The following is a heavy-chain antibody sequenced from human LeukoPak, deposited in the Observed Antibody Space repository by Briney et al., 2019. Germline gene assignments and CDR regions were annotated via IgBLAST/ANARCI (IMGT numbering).Heavy chain of an antibody. D-gene: IGHD2-15*01. CDR3: AKEGGHSYDYFDY. CDR2: ISSSGSTI. CDR1: GFTFSSYE. V-gene: IGHV3-48*03. Sequence: GGSLRLSCAASGFTFSSYEMNWVRQAPGKGLEWVSYISSSGSTIYHADSVQGRFTISRDNSKNMLYLQMSSLRAEDTALYYCAKEGGHSYDYFDYWGQGTLVTVSS. J-gene: IGHJ4*02.